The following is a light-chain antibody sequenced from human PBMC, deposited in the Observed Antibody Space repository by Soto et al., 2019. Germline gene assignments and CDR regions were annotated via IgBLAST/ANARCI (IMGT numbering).Light chain of an antibody. Sequence: SYELTQPPSVSVPPGQTASITCSGDKLGDKNSCWYQQKPAQSPVLVIYQASKRPSGILLRFSGSNSGKTATLTIRGTQARAESAYYCQAWDSSIVVFGGGTKLTVL. V-gene: IGLV3-1*01. CDR1: KLGDKN. CDR2: QAS. J-gene: IGLJ2*01. CDR3: QAWDSSIVV.